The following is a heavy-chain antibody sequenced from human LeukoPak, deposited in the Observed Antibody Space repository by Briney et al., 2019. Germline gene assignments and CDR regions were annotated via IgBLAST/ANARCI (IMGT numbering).Heavy chain of an antibody. V-gene: IGHV3-23*01. CDR2: ISGSGGTT. CDR3: AKGIYGAKGNWFDP. D-gene: IGHD4-17*01. Sequence: GGSLRLSCAASGFTFTAYAMNWVRQAPGKGLKWVSAISGSGGTTYYADSVKGRFTISRDNSKNMLYLQMNSLTAEDTAVYYCAKGIYGAKGNWFDPWGQGTVVTVSS. CDR1: GFTFTAYA. J-gene: IGHJ5*02.